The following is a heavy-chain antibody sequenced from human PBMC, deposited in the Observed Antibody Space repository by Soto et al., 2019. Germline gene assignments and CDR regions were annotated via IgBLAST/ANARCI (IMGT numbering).Heavy chain of an antibody. CDR1: GFTFDDYA. CDR2: SSWNSGSI. J-gene: IGHJ6*02. D-gene: IGHD3-22*01. Sequence: PVGSLSLSCAASGFTFDDYAMHWVRQAPGKGLEGVSGSSWNSGSIGYADSVKGRFTISRDNAKNSLHLPMNSLRAEDTALYYCAKGEALYYDISGASKGYYGMDVWGQRTTVIVSS. V-gene: IGHV3-9*01. CDR3: AKGEALYYDISGASKGYYGMDV.